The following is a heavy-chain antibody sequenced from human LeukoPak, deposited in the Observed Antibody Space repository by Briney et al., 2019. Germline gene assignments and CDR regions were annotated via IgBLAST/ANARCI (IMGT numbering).Heavy chain of an antibody. D-gene: IGHD3-10*01. CDR3: AGGYGSGSYHDY. Sequence: GGSLRLSCAASGFTFDDYGMSWVRQAPGKGLEWVSGINWNGGSTGYADSVKGRFTISRDNAKNSLYLQMNSLRAEDTALYYCAGGYGSGSYHDYWGQGTLVTVSS. J-gene: IGHJ4*02. CDR2: INWNGGST. CDR1: GFTFDDYG. V-gene: IGHV3-20*04.